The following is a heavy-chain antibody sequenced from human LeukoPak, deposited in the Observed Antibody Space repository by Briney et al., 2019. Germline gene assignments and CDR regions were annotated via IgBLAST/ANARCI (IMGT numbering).Heavy chain of an antibody. V-gene: IGHV1-69*04. D-gene: IGHD6-19*01. Sequence: ASVKVSCKASGGTFRSYAISWVRQAPGQGLEWMGRIIPILGIANYAQKFQGRVTITADKSTSTAYMELSSLRSEDTAVYYCAGTAVAGCFQHWGQGTLVTVSS. CDR2: IIPILGIA. CDR3: AGTAVAGCFQH. CDR1: GGTFRSYA. J-gene: IGHJ1*01.